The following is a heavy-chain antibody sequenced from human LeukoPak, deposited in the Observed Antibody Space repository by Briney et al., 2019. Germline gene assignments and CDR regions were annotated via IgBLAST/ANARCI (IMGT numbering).Heavy chain of an antibody. V-gene: IGHV1-69*13. CDR3: ARSPNYDFWSGYHYYFDY. D-gene: IGHD3-3*01. CDR1: GYTFTGYY. CDR2: IIPIFGTA. Sequence: GASVKVSCKASGYTFTGYYIHWVRQAPGQGLEWMGGIIPIFGTANYAQKFQGRVTITADESTSTAYMELSSLRSEGTAVYYCARSPNYDFWSGYHYYFDYWGQGTLVTVSS. J-gene: IGHJ4*02.